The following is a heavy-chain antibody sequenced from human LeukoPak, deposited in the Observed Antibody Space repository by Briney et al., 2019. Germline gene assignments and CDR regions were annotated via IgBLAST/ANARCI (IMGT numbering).Heavy chain of an antibody. CDR3: ARAPHFFDTSGSRYYFDY. D-gene: IGHD3-22*01. Sequence: SETLSLTCSVSGGSIRSTSYYWGWIRQPPGKGLEWIGSIYYSGNTYYSPSLMSRVTISVAPSKNQFSLNLSSVTAADTAVYYCARAPHFFDTSGSRYYFDYWGQGALVTVSS. CDR2: IYYSGNT. CDR1: GGSIRSTSYY. J-gene: IGHJ4*02. V-gene: IGHV4-39*07.